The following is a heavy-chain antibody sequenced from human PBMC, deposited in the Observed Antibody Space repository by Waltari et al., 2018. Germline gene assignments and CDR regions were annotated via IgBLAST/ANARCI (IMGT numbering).Heavy chain of an antibody. V-gene: IGHV3-23*01. D-gene: IGHD4-4*01. CDR2: ISGSVGST. Sequence: EVQLLESGGGLVQPGGSLRLSCAASGFTFSSYAMSWVRQAPGKGLEWVSAISGSVGSTYYADSVKGRFTISRDNSKNTLYLQMNSLRAEDTAVYYCAKDLVLWAHDYSNYGSDYWGQGTLVTVSS. CDR1: GFTFSSYA. J-gene: IGHJ4*02. CDR3: AKDLVLWAHDYSNYGSDY.